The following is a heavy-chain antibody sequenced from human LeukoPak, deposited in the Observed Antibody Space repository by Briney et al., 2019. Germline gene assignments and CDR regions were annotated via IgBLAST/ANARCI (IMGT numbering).Heavy chain of an antibody. J-gene: IGHJ3*01. Sequence: SETLSLTCTVSGDSIGTSYWNWIRQPPGKGLEWIGYFSTSGSTNYNPSLQSRVTISVDTSKNHFSLRLSSVTAADTAVYYCARHGRAVWGNHPTKAFDLWGPGTMVTVSS. CDR3: ARHGRAVWGNHPTKAFDL. V-gene: IGHV4-4*08. CDR1: GDSIGTSY. CDR2: FSTSGST. D-gene: IGHD3-16*01.